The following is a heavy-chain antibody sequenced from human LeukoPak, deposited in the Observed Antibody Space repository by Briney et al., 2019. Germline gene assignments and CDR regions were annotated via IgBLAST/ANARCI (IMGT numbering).Heavy chain of an antibody. J-gene: IGHJ4*02. Sequence: SGGSLRLSCAASGFAFSSYGMHWVRQAPGKGLEWVAVISYDGSNKYYADSVKGRFTISRDNSKNTLYLQMNSLRAEDTAVYYCAKDDGWIGGQGTLVTVSS. CDR2: ISYDGSNK. D-gene: IGHD5-12*01. CDR3: AKDDGWI. V-gene: IGHV3-30*18. CDR1: GFAFSSYG.